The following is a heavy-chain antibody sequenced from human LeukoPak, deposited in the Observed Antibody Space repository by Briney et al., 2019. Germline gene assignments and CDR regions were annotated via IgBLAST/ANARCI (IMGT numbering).Heavy chain of an antibody. Sequence: GASVKVSCKASGYTFTGYYMHWVRQAPGQGLEWMGWINPNSGGTNYAQKFQGRVTMTRDTSISTAYMELSRLRSDDTAVYYGARVNPFSQWLFSYWGQGTLVTVSS. CDR1: GYTFTGYY. J-gene: IGHJ4*02. CDR2: INPNSGGT. D-gene: IGHD3-22*01. V-gene: IGHV1-2*02. CDR3: ARVNPFSQWLFSY.